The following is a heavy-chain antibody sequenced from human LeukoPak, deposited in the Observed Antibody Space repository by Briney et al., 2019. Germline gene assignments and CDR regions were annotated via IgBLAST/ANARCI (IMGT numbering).Heavy chain of an antibody. CDR2: IYHSGST. J-gene: IGHJ4*02. D-gene: IGHD2-2*01. CDR1: GGFISSSNW. Sequence: SETLSLTCAVSGGFISSSNWWSWVRQPPGKGLEWIGEIYHSGSTNYNPSLKSRVTISVDKSKNQFSLKLSSVTAADTAVYYCARAASDCSSTSCYDEGIDYWGQGTLVTVSS. CDR3: ARAASDCSSTSCYDEGIDY. V-gene: IGHV4-4*02.